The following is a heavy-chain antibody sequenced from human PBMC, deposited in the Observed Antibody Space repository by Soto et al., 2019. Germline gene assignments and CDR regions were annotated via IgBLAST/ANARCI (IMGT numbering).Heavy chain of an antibody. CDR1: GFSFSVYA. D-gene: IGHD3-22*01. J-gene: IGHJ4*02. CDR3: ASGAAFYYDTSRY. Sequence: GGSLRLSCAAPGFSFSVYALHWIRQAPGEGLEWVAVISPNGNNQYYTDSVKGRFTISRDTSKSTLSLQMTSLRPEDTAVYYCASGAAFYYDTSRYWGQGTLVTVSS. V-gene: IGHV3-30-3*01. CDR2: ISPNGNNQ.